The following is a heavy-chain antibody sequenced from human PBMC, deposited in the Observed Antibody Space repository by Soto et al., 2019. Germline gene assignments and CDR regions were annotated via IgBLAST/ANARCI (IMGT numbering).Heavy chain of an antibody. Sequence: GASVKVSCKASGYTFTSYYMHWVRQAPGQGLEWMGIINPSGGSTSYAQKFQGRVTMARDTSTSTVYMELSSLRSEDTAVYYCARHLGYCSGGSCYGAPHAFDIWGQGTMVTVS. D-gene: IGHD2-15*01. CDR1: GYTFTSYY. V-gene: IGHV1-46*01. CDR3: ARHLGYCSGGSCYGAPHAFDI. J-gene: IGHJ3*02. CDR2: INPSGGST.